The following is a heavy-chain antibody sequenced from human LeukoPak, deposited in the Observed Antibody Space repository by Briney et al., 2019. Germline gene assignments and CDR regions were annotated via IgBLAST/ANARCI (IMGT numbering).Heavy chain of an antibody. J-gene: IGHJ4*02. CDR2: ISSSSSYI. CDR1: GFTFSNYN. CDR3: ARDVGSLVVLINFDY. V-gene: IGHV3-21*01. D-gene: IGHD3-22*01. Sequence: GGSLRLSCAASGFTFSNYNMNWVRQAPGRGLEWVSSISSSSSYIYYADSLKGRFTISRDNAKNSLYLQMNSLSAEDTAVYYCARDVGSLVVLINFDYWGQGTLVTVSS.